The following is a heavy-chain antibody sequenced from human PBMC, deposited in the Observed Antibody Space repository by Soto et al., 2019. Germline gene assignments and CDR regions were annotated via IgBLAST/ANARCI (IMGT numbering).Heavy chain of an antibody. V-gene: IGHV4-39*07. CDR2: IYYSGST. CDR1: GGSISSGYYC. J-gene: IGHJ6*02. Sequence: PSVTLSLTCNVSGGSISSGYYCLSWLRRPPGKGLEWIGSIYYSGSTYYNPSLKSRVTMSVDTSKNQFSLKLSSVTAADTAVYYCARDGGRMIIKSMDVWGQGTTVTGS. CDR3: ARDGGRMIIKSMDV. D-gene: IGHD3-16*01.